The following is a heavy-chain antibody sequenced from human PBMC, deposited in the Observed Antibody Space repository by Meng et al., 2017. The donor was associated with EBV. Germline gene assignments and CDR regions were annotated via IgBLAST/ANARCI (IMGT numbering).Heavy chain of an antibody. D-gene: IGHD6-13*01. Sequence: QITLKESGPNLVQPTQTLTLTCTFSAFSLSTSGVVVGLIRQPPGKALEWLALSYWDDDKRYSPSLKSRLTITKDTSKNQVVLTMTNMDPVDTATYYCAHRRDEYSSSWYGWFDPWGQGTLVTVSS. CDR2: SYWDDDK. V-gene: IGHV2-5*02. CDR3: AHRRDEYSSSWYGWFDP. CDR1: AFSLSTSGVV. J-gene: IGHJ5*02.